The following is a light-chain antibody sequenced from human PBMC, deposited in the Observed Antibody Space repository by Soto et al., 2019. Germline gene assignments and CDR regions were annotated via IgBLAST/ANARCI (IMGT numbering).Light chain of an antibody. V-gene: IGKV3-11*01. CDR2: DAS. Sequence: EIVLTQSPATLSLSPGERATLSCRASQSVGGYLDWYQQKPGQAPRLLIYDASNRAFGIPARFSGSGSGTDFTLTISSLEPEDLAVYYCHQRSNWPPLTFGGGTKVEIK. CDR3: HQRSNWPPLT. CDR1: QSVGGY. J-gene: IGKJ4*01.